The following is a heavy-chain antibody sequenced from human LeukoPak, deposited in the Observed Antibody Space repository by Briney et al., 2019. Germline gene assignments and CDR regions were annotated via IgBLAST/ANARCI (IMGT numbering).Heavy chain of an antibody. D-gene: IGHD1-14*01. Sequence: GASVKVSCTASGYTFTSYAMHWVRQAPGQRLEWMGRISAYNGYTNYAQKFQGRVTMTTDTSTSTAYMELRSLRSDDTAVYYCARASTHRYNLKSGQVNDAFDIWGQGTMVTVSS. CDR1: GYTFTSYA. CDR3: ARASTHRYNLKSGQVNDAFDI. V-gene: IGHV1-18*01. CDR2: ISAYNGYT. J-gene: IGHJ3*02.